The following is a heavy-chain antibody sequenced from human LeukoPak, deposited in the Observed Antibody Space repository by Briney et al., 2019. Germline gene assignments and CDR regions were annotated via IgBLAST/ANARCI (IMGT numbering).Heavy chain of an antibody. CDR1: GGSISSYY. J-gene: IGHJ5*02. CDR2: SYYSGST. CDR3: ARHDVVVPAALFDP. V-gene: IGHV4-59*08. D-gene: IGHD2-2*01. Sequence: PSETLSLTCTVSGGSISSYYWSWIRQRPGKGLEWIGYSYYSGSTNYNPSLKSRVTISVDTSKNQFSLKLSSVTAADTAVYYCARHDVVVPAALFDPWGQGTLVTVSS.